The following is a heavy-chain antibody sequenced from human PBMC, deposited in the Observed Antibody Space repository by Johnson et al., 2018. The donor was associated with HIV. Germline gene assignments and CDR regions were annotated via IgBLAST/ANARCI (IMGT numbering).Heavy chain of an antibody. J-gene: IGHJ3*02. CDR1: GFTFSSYA. Sequence: LVESGGGVVQPGRSLRLSCAASGFTFSSYAMHWVRQAPGKGLEWVAVISYDGSNKYYADSVKGRFTISRDNSKNTLYLQMNSLRAEDTAVYYCARDGTRYYYDSSGSRGTFDIWGQGTMVTVSS. D-gene: IGHD3-22*01. CDR2: ISYDGSNK. CDR3: ARDGTRYYYDSSGSRGTFDI. V-gene: IGHV3-30*04.